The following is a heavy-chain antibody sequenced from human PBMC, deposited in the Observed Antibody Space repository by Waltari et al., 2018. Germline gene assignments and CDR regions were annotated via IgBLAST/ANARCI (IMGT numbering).Heavy chain of an antibody. D-gene: IGHD6-13*01. CDR3: ARVSSIAAAGTGLFDY. J-gene: IGHJ4*02. V-gene: IGHV4-30-2*01. Sequence: QVQLQESGPGLVKPSQTLSLTCTVSGGSISSAGYYWSWFRQPTGKGLEWIGYIYHSGSTYYNPSRKSRVTISVDRSKNQFSLKLSSVTAADTAVYYCARVSSIAAAGTGLFDYWGQGTLVTVSS. CDR1: GGSISSAGYY. CDR2: IYHSGST.